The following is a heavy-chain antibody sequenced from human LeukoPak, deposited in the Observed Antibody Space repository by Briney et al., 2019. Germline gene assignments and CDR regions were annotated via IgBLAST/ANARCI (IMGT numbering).Heavy chain of an antibody. CDR1: GGSFSGYY. J-gene: IGHJ4*02. CDR2: INHSGST. D-gene: IGHD3-3*01. Sequence: SETLSLTCAVYGGSFSGYYWSWIRQPPGKGLEWIGEINHSGSTNYNPSLKSRVTISVDTSKNQFSLKLSSVTAADTAVYYCARDDFWSGYYNYWGQGTLVTVSS. V-gene: IGHV4-34*01. CDR3: ARDDFWSGYYNY.